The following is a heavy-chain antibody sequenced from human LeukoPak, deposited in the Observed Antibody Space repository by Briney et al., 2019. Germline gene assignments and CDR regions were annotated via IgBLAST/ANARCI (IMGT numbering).Heavy chain of an antibody. CDR1: GGSISSYY. J-gene: IGHJ4*02. CDR2: IYYSGST. Sequence: PSETLSLTCTVSGGSISSYYWSWIRQPPGKRLEWIGYIYYSGSTNYNPSLKSRVTISVDTSKNQFSLKLSSVTAADTAVYYCATGRAGYLGYFDYWGQGTLVTVSS. V-gene: IGHV4-59*01. CDR3: ATGRAGYLGYFDY. D-gene: IGHD5-18*01.